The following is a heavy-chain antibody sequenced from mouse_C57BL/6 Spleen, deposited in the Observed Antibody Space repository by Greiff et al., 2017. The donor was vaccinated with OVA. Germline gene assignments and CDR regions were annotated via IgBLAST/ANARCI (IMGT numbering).Heavy chain of an antibody. Sequence: QVQLQQSGPGLVAPSPSLSISCTVSGFSFTSYCVRWVRQPPGPGLEWLGVIWGDGSTNYHSALISRLSISKDNTKSQVVLKLNSLQTYDTATYYCAKPDDYDGYFDVWGTGTTVTVSS. V-gene: IGHV2-3*01. D-gene: IGHD2-4*01. J-gene: IGHJ1*03. CDR3: AKPDDYDGYFDV. CDR2: IWGDGST. CDR1: GFSFTSYC.